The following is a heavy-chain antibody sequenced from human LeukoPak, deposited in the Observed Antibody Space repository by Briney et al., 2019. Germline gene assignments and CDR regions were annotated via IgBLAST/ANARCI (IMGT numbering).Heavy chain of an antibody. V-gene: IGHV1-18*01. CDR3: ARDGELYYYDSSGHFDY. J-gene: IGHJ4*02. CDR1: GCTVIRYG. D-gene: IGHD3-22*01. Sequence: GASVRVSCKASGCTVIRYGSSWVRQAPGEGLEGMGGMIPIFGTANYGQKLQGRVTMTTDTSTSTAYLELRSLRSDDTAVYYCARDGELYYYDSSGHFDYWGQGTLVTVSS. CDR2: MIPIFGTA.